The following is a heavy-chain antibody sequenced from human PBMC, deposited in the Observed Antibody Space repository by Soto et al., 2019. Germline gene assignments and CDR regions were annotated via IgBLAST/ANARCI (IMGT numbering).Heavy chain of an antibody. CDR2: INPSGGT. J-gene: IGHJ4*02. D-gene: IGHD5-18*01. V-gene: IGHV4-34*01. CDR1: GGSLSGYY. CDR3: ARGSYGYIFDY. Sequence: ASETLSLTCGVYGGSLSGYYWTWIRQPPGKGLEWIGEINPSGGTNYNPSLKSRVTISVDTSKNQFSLKLSSVTAADTAVYYCARGSYGYIFDYWGQGTLVTVSS.